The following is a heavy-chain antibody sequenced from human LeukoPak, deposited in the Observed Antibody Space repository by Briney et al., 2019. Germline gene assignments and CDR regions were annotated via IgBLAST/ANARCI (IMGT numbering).Heavy chain of an antibody. J-gene: IGHJ5*02. CDR3: AHKDYHDSSGYYPNWFDP. Sequence: SGPTLVKPTQTLTLTCTFSGFSLSTSGVGVGWIRQPPGKAPEWLALIYWDDDKRYSPSLKTRLTITKDTSKNQVVLTMTNMDPVDTATYYCAHKDYHDSSGYYPNWFDPWGQGTLVTVSS. CDR1: GFSLSTSGVG. CDR2: IYWDDDK. D-gene: IGHD3-22*01. V-gene: IGHV2-5*02.